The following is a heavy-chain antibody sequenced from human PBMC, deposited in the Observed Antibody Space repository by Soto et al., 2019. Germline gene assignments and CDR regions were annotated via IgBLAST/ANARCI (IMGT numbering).Heavy chain of an antibody. J-gene: IGHJ4*02. CDR1: GYTFTSYG. CDR3: AGDERDSCSGGDCFYFDY. CDR2: ISPYNGNT. Sequence: GASVKVSCKASGYTFTSYGISWVRQAPGQGLEWLGWISPYNGNTNSAPRLQGRLTLTTDTSTNTAYMELRSLTSDDTAVYYCAGDERDSCSGGDCFYFDYWGQGTLVTGSS. D-gene: IGHD2-21*02. V-gene: IGHV1-18*04.